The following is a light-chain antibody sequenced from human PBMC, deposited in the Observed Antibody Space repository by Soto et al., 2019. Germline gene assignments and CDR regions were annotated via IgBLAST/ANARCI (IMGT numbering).Light chain of an antibody. CDR3: QQYGSSPPVT. CDR2: GAS. J-gene: IGKJ1*01. V-gene: IGKV3-20*01. CDR1: QSVSSSY. Sequence: EIVLTQSPGTLSLSPGERATLSCRASQSVSSSYLAWYQQKPGQAPRLLIYGASSRATGTPDRFSGSGSGTDFTLTISRLEPEYFAVYYCQQYGSSPPVTFGQGTKVDIK.